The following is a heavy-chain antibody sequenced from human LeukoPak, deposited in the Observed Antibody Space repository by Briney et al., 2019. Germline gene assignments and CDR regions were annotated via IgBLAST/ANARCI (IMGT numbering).Heavy chain of an antibody. CDR2: IDTNTGNP. V-gene: IGHV7-4-1*02. Sequence: EASVKVSCKPSEYIFTDDYMHWVRQTPGQGLEYMGWIDTNTGNPTYAQAFTGRIVFSLDTSVSTAYLQIRSLKADDTAVYFCARRSMVQHLDVWGKGTTVIVSS. D-gene: IGHD3-10*01. J-gene: IGHJ6*04. CDR3: ARRSMVQHLDV. CDR1: EYIFTDDY.